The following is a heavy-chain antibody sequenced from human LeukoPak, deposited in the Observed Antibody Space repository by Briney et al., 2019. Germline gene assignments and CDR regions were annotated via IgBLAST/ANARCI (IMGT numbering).Heavy chain of an antibody. CDR1: GGTFTSYY. Sequence: ASVKVSCKASGGTFTSYYMHWVRQAPGQGLEWMGIINPSGGSTSYAQKFQGRVTMTRDTSTSTVYMELSSLRSEDTAVYYCARDSGYYYDSSGYSDFDYWGQGTLVTVSS. D-gene: IGHD3-22*01. CDR3: ARDSGYYYDSSGYSDFDY. J-gene: IGHJ4*02. V-gene: IGHV1-46*01. CDR2: INPSGGST.